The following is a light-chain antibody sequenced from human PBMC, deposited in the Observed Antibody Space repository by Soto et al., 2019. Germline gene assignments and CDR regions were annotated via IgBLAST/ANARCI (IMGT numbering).Light chain of an antibody. CDR1: SSDVGGYRY. Sequence: QSVLTQPASVSGSPGQSITISCTGTSSDVGGYRYVSWYQQHPGKAPKLMIYEVSNRPSGVSNRFSGSKSGNTASLTISGLQAEDEADYYCSSYTCGSTYVFGTGTKVTVL. J-gene: IGLJ1*01. V-gene: IGLV2-14*01. CDR3: SSYTCGSTYV. CDR2: EVS.